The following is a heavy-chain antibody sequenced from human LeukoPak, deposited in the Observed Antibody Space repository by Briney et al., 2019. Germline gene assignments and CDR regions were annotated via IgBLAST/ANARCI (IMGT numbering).Heavy chain of an antibody. CDR1: GFTFSSYA. CDR2: ISGSGGST. V-gene: IGHV3-23*01. J-gene: IGHJ4*02. D-gene: IGHD3-9*01. CDR3: AKGVSGHYDILTGNDY. Sequence: PGGSLRLSCAASGFTFSSYAMSWVRQAPGKGLEWVSAISGSGGSTYYADPVKGRFTISRANSKNSLFLQMNSLRAEDTAIYYCAKGVSGHYDILTGNDYWGQGTLVTVSS.